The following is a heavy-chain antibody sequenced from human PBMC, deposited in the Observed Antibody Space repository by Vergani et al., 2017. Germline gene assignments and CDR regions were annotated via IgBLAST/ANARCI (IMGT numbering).Heavy chain of an antibody. CDR3: AAWDCRSCSVIGSQPMDV. Sequence: QVQLVQSGAEVKKPGSSMKVSCKASGGTFSTYAISWVRQAPGQGLEWMGGIIPMFGLGNYAQKFQGRLTITADEGTNTAYMELTSLRSEDTAGYFWAAWDCRSCSVIGSQPMDVWVRGTTVTVSS. J-gene: IGHJ6*04. D-gene: IGHD2-15*01. V-gene: IGHV1-69*01. CDR2: IIPMFGLG. CDR1: GGTFSTYA.